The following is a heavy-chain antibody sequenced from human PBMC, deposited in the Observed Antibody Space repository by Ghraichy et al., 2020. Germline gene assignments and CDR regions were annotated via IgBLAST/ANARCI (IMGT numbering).Heavy chain of an antibody. Sequence: GGSLRLSCAASGFTFSSYSMNWVRQAPGKGLEWVSSISSSSSYIYYADSVKGRFTISRDNAKNSLYLQMNSLRAEDTAVYYCARDAAADYDILTGYYLNYYGMDVWGQGTTVTVSS. V-gene: IGHV3-21*01. CDR1: GFTFSSYS. J-gene: IGHJ6*02. CDR3: ARDAAADYDILTGYYLNYYGMDV. CDR2: ISSSSSYI. D-gene: IGHD3-9*01.